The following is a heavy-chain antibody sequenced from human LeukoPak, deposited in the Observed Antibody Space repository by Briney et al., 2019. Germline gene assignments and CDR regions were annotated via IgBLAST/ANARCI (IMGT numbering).Heavy chain of an antibody. CDR3: ASKLAGGRWFAP. CDR2: IYYTGST. J-gene: IGHJ5*02. CDR1: GGSVSSGGYY. Sequence: SQTLSLTCTVSGGSVSSGGYYWVWIRQRPGKGLEWIGYIYYTGSTSYNPSLKSRLTIAVDTSKNQFSLKLSSVTAADTAVFYCASKLAGGRWFAPWGQGTLVTVSS. V-gene: IGHV4-31*03.